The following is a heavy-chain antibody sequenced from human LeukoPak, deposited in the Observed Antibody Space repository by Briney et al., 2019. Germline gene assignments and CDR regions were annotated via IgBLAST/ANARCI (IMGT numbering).Heavy chain of an antibody. V-gene: IGHV3-30*02. Sequence: GGSLRLSCAASGFVLSDYGMYWVRQAPGKGLEWVAFVRNDGSSEYYVGSVKGRFTISRDKSKNTLYLQMNSLRVEDTAVYSCAKESDSGYHSEGPRNWGLGTLVTVSS. D-gene: IGHD5-12*01. J-gene: IGHJ4*02. CDR3: AKESDSGYHSEGPRN. CDR1: GFVLSDYG. CDR2: VRNDGSSE.